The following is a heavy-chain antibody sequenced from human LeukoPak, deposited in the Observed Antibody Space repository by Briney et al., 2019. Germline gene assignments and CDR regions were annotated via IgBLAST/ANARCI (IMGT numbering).Heavy chain of an antibody. CDR2: IKQDGSEK. CDR1: GFTLSSYW. Sequence: PGGSLRLSCAASGFTLSSYWMSWVRQAPGKGLEWVANIKQDGSEKYYVDSVKGRFTISRDNAKNSLYLQMNSLRAEDTAVYYCAREHYDFLSGYYGYWGQGTLVTVSS. V-gene: IGHV3-7*01. D-gene: IGHD3-3*01. CDR3: AREHYDFLSGYYGY. J-gene: IGHJ4*02.